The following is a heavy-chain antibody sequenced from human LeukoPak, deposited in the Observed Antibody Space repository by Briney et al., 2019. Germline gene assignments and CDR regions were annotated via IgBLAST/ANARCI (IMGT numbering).Heavy chain of an antibody. V-gene: IGHV1-2*02. CDR1: GYTFSDYY. J-gene: IGHJ3*02. Sequence: GASVKVSCKASGYTFSDYYIHWVRQAPGQGLEWMGWINPNSGGANYAQKFQGRVTMTRDTSIITMTRDTSISTAYMELSRLTSDDTAVFYCARGGYGDYAPFDAFDIWGQGTMVIVSS. D-gene: IGHD4-17*01. CDR3: ARGGYGDYAPFDAFDI. CDR2: INPNSGGA.